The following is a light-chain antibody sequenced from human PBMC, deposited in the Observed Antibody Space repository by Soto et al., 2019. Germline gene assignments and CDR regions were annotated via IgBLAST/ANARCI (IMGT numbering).Light chain of an antibody. CDR1: SSNIGAGYD. V-gene: IGLV1-40*01. CDR3: QSYDSSLSGSNVV. CDR2: GNS. Sequence: QSVLTQPPSVSGAPGQRVTISCTGSSSNIGAGYDVHWYQQLPGTAPKLLIYGNSNRPSGVPDRFSGSKSGTSASLAITGFQAEDEADYYCQSYDSSLSGSNVVFGGGTKVTVL. J-gene: IGLJ2*01.